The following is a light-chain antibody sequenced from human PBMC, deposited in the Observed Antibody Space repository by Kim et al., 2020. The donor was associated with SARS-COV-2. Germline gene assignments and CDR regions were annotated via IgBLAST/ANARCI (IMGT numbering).Light chain of an antibody. J-gene: IGKJ5*01. CDR1: QSVSSY. V-gene: IGKV3D-11*02. CDR3: QQRSNWIT. Sequence: SLSPGERATLSCRASQSVSSYLAWYQQKPGQAPRLLIYDASNRATGTPARFSGSGPGTDFTLTISSLEPEDFAVYYCQQRSNWITFGQGTRLEIK. CDR2: DAS.